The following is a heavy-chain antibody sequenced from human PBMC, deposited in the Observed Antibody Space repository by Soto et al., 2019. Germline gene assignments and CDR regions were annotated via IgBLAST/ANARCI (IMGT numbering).Heavy chain of an antibody. CDR3: AREGALKPFSS. V-gene: IGHV3-7*01. Sequence: GGSLRLSCAASGFTFSNSWMTWVRQAPGKGLEWVANMNQDGSEKYYEDSVKGRFTISRGNAKNSLSLQMDSLRVEDTAVYYCAREGALKPFSSWGQGALVTVSS. J-gene: IGHJ5*02. CDR1: GFTFSNSW. CDR2: MNQDGSEK.